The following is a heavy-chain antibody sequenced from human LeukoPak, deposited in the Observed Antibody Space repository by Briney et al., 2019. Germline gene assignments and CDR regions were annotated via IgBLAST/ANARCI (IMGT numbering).Heavy chain of an antibody. D-gene: IGHD6-19*01. Sequence: PSETLSLTCTVSGGSIGGDYWTWIRQPPGKGLRYIGYIYHTGATNYNPSLKSRVTMSVDTSKNQFSLKLNSVTAADTAVYFCAKYGKSGWSIDNWGQGTLVTVSS. V-gene: IGHV4-59*08. CDR2: IYHTGAT. CDR1: GGSIGGDY. CDR3: AKYGKSGWSIDN. J-gene: IGHJ4*02.